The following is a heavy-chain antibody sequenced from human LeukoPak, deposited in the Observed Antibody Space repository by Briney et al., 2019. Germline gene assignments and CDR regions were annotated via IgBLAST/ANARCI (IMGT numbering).Heavy chain of an antibody. J-gene: IGHJ3*02. V-gene: IGHV1-69*13. CDR3: AGDSGLPWRVIASGGGAFDI. CDR1: GGTFSSYA. D-gene: IGHD6-19*01. Sequence: ASVKVSCKASGGTFSSYAISWVRQAPGQGLEWMGGIIPIFGAANYAQKFQGRVTITADESTSTAYMELSSLRSEDKAADYCAGDSGLPWRVIASGGGAFDIWGQGTMVTVSS. CDR2: IIPIFGAA.